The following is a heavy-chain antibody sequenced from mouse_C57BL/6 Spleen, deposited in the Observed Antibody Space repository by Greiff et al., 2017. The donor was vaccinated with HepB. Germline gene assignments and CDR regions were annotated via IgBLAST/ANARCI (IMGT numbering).Heavy chain of an antibody. J-gene: IGHJ2*01. D-gene: IGHD4-1*01. CDR3: ARTGTRNYFDY. CDR2: ISSGSSTI. Sequence: EVNVVESGGGLVKPGGSLKLSCAASGFTFSDYGMHWVRQAPEKGLEWVAYISSGSSTIYYADTVKGRFTISRDNARNTLFRQMTSLRAEDTAMYYCARTGTRNYFDYWGQGTTLTVSS. V-gene: IGHV5-17*01. CDR1: GFTFSDYG.